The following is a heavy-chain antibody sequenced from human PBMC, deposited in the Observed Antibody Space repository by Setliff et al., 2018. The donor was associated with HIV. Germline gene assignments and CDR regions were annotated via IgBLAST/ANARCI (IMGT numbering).Heavy chain of an antibody. CDR2: ISAYNGNT. J-gene: IGHJ6*02. CDR3: AREIGDYYDSSGYYPPTDYYYGMDV. D-gene: IGHD3-22*01. V-gene: IGHV1-18*01. Sequence: ASVKVSCKASGYTFTSYDISWVRQAPGQGLEWMGWISAYNGNTNYAQKLQGRVTMTTDTSTSTAYMELRSLRSDDTDVYYCAREIGDYYDSSGYYPPTDYYYGMDVWCQGTKV. CDR1: GYTFTSYD.